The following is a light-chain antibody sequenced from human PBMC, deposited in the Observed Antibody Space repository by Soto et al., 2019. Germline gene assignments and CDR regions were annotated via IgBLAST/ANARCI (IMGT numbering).Light chain of an antibody. CDR2: GNS. CDR3: QAYDSSLSAVV. J-gene: IGLJ2*01. CDR1: SSNIGAGYD. V-gene: IGLV1-40*01. Sequence: QSVLPQPPSVSGAPGQRVTISCTGSSSNIGAGYDVHWYQQLPGTAPKLLIYGNSNRPSGVPDRFSGSKSGTSASLAITGLQAEDEADYSCQAYDSSLSAVVFGGGTKLTVL.